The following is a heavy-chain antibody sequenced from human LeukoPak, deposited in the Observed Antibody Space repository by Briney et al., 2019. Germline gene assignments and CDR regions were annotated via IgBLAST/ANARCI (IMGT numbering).Heavy chain of an antibody. J-gene: IGHJ4*02. D-gene: IGHD4-17*01. Sequence: ASVKVSCKASGYTFTSYGISWVRQAPGQGLEWMGWISAYNGNTNYAQKLQGRVTMTTDTSTSTAYMELRSLRSDDTAVYYRARGYGDYVGGNYFDYWGQGTLVTVSS. CDR2: ISAYNGNT. CDR3: ARGYGDYVGGNYFDY. CDR1: GYTFTSYG. V-gene: IGHV1-18*01.